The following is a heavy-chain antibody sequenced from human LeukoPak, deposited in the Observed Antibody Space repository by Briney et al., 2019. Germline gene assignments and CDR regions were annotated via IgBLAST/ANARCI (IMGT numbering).Heavy chain of an antibody. V-gene: IGHV1-2*02. CDR3: ARARYFDWLPRPYYYYYYYMDV. J-gene: IGHJ6*03. Sequence: ASVKVSCKASGYTFTGYYMHWVRQAPGQGLEWMGWINPNSGGTNYAQKFQGRVTMTRDTSISTAYMELSRLRSDDTAVYYCARARYFDWLPRPYYYYYYYMDVWGKGTTVTISS. CDR1: GYTFTGYY. CDR2: INPNSGGT. D-gene: IGHD3-9*01.